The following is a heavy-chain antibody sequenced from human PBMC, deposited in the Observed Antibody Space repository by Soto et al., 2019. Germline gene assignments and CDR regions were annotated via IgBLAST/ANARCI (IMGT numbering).Heavy chain of an antibody. CDR1: GGSISSGGYY. J-gene: IGHJ6*02. V-gene: IGHV4-31*03. D-gene: IGHD3-22*01. CDR2: IYYSGST. Sequence: NPSETLSLTCTVSGGSISSGGYYWSWIRQHPGKGLEWIGYIYYSGSTYYNPSLKSRVTISVDTSKNQFSLKLSSVTAADTAVYYCARDPTYYYDSSLASVTLAIRSDGMDVWGQGTTVTVSS. CDR3: ARDPTYYYDSSLASVTLAIRSDGMDV.